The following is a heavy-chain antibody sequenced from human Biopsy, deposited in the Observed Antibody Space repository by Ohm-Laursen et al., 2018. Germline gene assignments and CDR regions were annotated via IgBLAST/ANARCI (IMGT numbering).Heavy chain of an antibody. Sequence: PSDTLSLTCTVSGASISSYYWTWIRQPAGKGLEWIGRISSSGSTNYNPSLRSRVTLSMDTSKRQFSLKMSFVTAADTAVYYCARWTPEYDSSRYYLDAFDIWGQGTKVTVSS. D-gene: IGHD3-22*01. CDR1: GASISSYY. V-gene: IGHV4-4*07. CDR2: ISSSGST. CDR3: ARWTPEYDSSRYYLDAFDI. J-gene: IGHJ3*02.